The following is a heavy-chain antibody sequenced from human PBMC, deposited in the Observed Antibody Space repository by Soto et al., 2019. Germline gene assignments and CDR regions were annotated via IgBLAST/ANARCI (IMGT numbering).Heavy chain of an antibody. CDR1: GYTFTSYD. J-gene: IGHJ6*02. D-gene: IGHD6-13*01. Sequence: QVQLVQSGAEVKKPGASVKVSCKASGYTFTSYDINWVRQATGQGLEWMGWMNPNSGNTGYAQKFQGRVTMTRNTSISTAYMELSSLRSEDTAVYYCARGAAAVYYYYYGMDVWGQGTTGTVSS. CDR2: MNPNSGNT. CDR3: ARGAAAVYYYYYGMDV. V-gene: IGHV1-8*01.